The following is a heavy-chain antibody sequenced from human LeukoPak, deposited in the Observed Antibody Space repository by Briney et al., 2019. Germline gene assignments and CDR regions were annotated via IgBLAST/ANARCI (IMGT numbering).Heavy chain of an antibody. Sequence: GGSLRLSCAASGFTFSSYEMNWVRQAPGKGLEWVSYISSSGSTIYYADSVKGRFTISRDNSKNTLYLQMNSLTTEDTAVYSKDRASSWWYFDLWGRGTLVTVSS. CDR2: ISSSGSTI. J-gene: IGHJ2*01. CDR1: GFTFSSYE. CDR3: DRASSWWYFDL. V-gene: IGHV3-48*03. D-gene: IGHD1-26*01.